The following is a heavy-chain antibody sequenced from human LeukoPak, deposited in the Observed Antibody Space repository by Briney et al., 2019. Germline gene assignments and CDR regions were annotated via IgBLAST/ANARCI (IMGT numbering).Heavy chain of an antibody. J-gene: IGHJ6*03. CDR3: ARGPSGSGSYGSFYYYYYYMDV. D-gene: IGHD3-10*01. Sequence: ASVKVSCKASGYTFTTYGIVWLRQAPGEGIQWMGWISPYNDNTKYAQKLQGRVTMTRDTSTSTAYMELRSLRSDDTAVYYCARGPSGSGSYGSFYYYYYYMDVWGKGTTVTVSS. V-gene: IGHV1-18*01. CDR2: ISPYNDNT. CDR1: GYTFTTYG.